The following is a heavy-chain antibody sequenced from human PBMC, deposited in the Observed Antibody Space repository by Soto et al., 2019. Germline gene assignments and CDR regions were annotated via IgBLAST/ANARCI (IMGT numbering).Heavy chain of an antibody. D-gene: IGHD5-12*01. CDR1: GGTFSSYT. V-gene: IGHV1-69*02. CDR3: RKGRDGYNSDAFDI. J-gene: IGHJ3*02. Sequence: SVKVSCKASGGTFSSYTICWVRRAPGQGLEWMGRIIPILGIANYAQKFQGRVTITADKSTSTAYMELSSLRSEDTAVYYCRKGRDGYNSDAFDIWGQGTMVTVSS. CDR2: IIPILGIA.